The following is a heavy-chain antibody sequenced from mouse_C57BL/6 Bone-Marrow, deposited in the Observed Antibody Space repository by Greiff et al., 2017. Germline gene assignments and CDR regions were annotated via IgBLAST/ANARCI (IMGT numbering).Heavy chain of an antibody. Sequence: QVQLQQPGAELVQPGASVKMSCTASGYTFTSYWITWVKQRPGQGLEWIGDIYPGSGSTNYNEKFKSKATLTVDTTSSTSYMQLSSMTSENSAVYYCALYYYGSSPFAYWGQGTLVTVSA. CDR3: ALYYYGSSPFAY. CDR2: IYPGSGST. J-gene: IGHJ3*01. V-gene: IGHV1-55*01. D-gene: IGHD1-1*01. CDR1: GYTFTSYW.